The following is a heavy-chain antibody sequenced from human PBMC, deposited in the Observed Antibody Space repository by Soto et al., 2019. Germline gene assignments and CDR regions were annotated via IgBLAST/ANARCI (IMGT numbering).Heavy chain of an antibody. CDR3: AKRFDGNHYYFDY. D-gene: IGHD3-10*01. CDR2: MSSGRGTT. J-gene: IGHJ4*02. Sequence: AGGSLRLSCAASGFTLSSYGMTWVRQAPGKGLEWVSAMSSGRGTTYYADSVKGRFTISRDTSQNALYLQMNSLRAEDTAVYYCAKRFDGNHYYFDYWGQGTLVTVSS. V-gene: IGHV3-23*01. CDR1: GFTLSSYG.